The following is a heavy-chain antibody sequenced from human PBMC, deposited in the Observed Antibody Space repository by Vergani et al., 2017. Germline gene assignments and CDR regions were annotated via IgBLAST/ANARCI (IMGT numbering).Heavy chain of an antibody. V-gene: IGHV3-49*04. CDR2: ISSKAYGGTT. D-gene: IGHD6-13*01. J-gene: IGHJ6*02. Sequence: EVQLVESGGGLVQPGRSLRLSCTASGFTFGDYAMSWVRQAPGKGLEWVGFISSKAYGGTTEYAASVKGRFTISRDDSKSIAYLQMNSLKTEDTAVYYCTRGSRRFYSSFRRHYYYYGMDVWGQGTTVTVSS. CDR3: TRGSRRFYSSFRRHYYYYGMDV. CDR1: GFTFGDYA.